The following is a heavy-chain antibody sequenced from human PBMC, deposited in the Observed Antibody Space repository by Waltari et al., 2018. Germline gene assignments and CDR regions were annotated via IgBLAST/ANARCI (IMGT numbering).Heavy chain of an antibody. V-gene: IGHV4-61*02. D-gene: IGHD6-13*01. CDR3: AREFDSSSWYVASYYYYGMDV. CDR1: GGSISSGSYY. CDR2: IYTSGRT. J-gene: IGHJ6*02. Sequence: QVQLQESGPGLVKPSQTLSLTCTVSGGSISSGSYYWSWIRQPAGKGLEWIGRIYTSGRTNYNPSLKSRVTISVDTSKNQFSLKLSSGTAADTAVYYCAREFDSSSWYVASYYYYGMDVWGQGTTVTVSS.